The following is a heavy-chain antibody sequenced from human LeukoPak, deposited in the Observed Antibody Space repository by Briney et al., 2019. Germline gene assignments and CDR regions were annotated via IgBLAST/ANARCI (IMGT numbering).Heavy chain of an antibody. Sequence: GSLRLSCTASGFTFGDYAMSWVRQAPGKGLEGVGFIRSKAYGGTTEYAASVKGRFTISRDDSKSIAYLQMNSLKTEDTAVYYCTRALRLPGYWGQGTLVTVSS. J-gene: IGHJ4*02. CDR3: TRALRLPGY. D-gene: IGHD5-12*01. CDR2: IRSKAYGGTT. V-gene: IGHV3-49*04. CDR1: GFTFGDYA.